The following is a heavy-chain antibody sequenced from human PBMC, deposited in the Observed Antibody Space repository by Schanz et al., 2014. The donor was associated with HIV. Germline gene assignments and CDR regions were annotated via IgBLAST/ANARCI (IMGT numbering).Heavy chain of an antibody. CDR1: GFTFRNYG. V-gene: IGHV3-23*04. CDR3: ARVANWDYYGMDV. D-gene: IGHD3-16*01. Sequence: VQLVESGGGVVQPGRSLRLSCAASGFTFRNYGMIWVRQAPGKGLEWVSTISGSGISTYYADSVKGRFTISRDNSKITLYLHMNSLRVEDTAVYYCARVANWDYYGMDVWGRGTTVIVSS. CDR2: ISGSGIST. J-gene: IGHJ6*02.